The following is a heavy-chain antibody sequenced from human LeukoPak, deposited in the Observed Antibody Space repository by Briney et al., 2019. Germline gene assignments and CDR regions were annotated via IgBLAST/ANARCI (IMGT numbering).Heavy chain of an antibody. J-gene: IGHJ4*02. CDR1: GFTFSSYN. Sequence: GGSLRLSRAASGFTFSSYNMNWVRQAPGKGLEWVSDISSSGSTIYFADSVKGRFTISRDNAKNSLYLQMNSLRDEDTAVYYCARLEYYYVSGNYYKLFDYWGQGTLVTVCS. CDR3: ARLEYYYVSGNYYKLFDY. CDR2: ISSSGSTI. D-gene: IGHD3-10*01. V-gene: IGHV3-48*02.